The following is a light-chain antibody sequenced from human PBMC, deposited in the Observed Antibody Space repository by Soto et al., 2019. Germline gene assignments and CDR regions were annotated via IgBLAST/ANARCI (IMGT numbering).Light chain of an antibody. V-gene: IGKV3-15*01. Sequence: IVMTQSPATLSVSPGERATLSCRAGQSIDNRLAWYQQRPGQAPRLLIYAASTRATGIPARFSGSGSGTEFTLTISGLQSEDFGVYYCQQYKSWRTFGQGTKVDIK. CDR2: AAS. J-gene: IGKJ1*01. CDR3: QQYKSWRT. CDR1: QSIDNR.